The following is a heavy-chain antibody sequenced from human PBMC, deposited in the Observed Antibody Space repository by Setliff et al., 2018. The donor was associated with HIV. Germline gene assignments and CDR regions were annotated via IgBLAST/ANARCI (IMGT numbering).Heavy chain of an antibody. CDR2: ISATTGDT. D-gene: IGHD6-13*01. V-gene: IGHV3-23*01. CDR1: GVIFSTYA. CDR3: AQLAAADDS. Sequence: PGGSLRLSCAASGVIFSTYAMSWVRQAPGRGLEWVSAISATTGDTYYADSVKGRFTISRDNSKNTLYLQMNSLRAEDTAVYYCAQLAAADDSWGQGTLVTVSS. J-gene: IGHJ4*02.